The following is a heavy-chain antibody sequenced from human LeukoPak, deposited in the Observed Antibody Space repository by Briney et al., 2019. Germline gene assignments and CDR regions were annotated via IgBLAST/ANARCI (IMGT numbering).Heavy chain of an antibody. CDR1: GYTFTGYY. CDR3: ARDHCSGGSCYWPFDP. Sequence: ASVKVSCKASGYTFTGYYMHWVRQAPGQGLEWMGWINPNSGGTNYAQKLQGRVTMTRDTSTSTAYMELSRLRSDDTAVYYCARDHCSGGSCYWPFDPWGQGTLVTVSS. V-gene: IGHV1-2*02. J-gene: IGHJ5*02. D-gene: IGHD2-15*01. CDR2: INPNSGGT.